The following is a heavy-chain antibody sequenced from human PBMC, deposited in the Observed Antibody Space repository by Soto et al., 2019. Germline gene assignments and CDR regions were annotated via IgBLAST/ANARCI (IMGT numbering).Heavy chain of an antibody. CDR1: GFTFSDYG. CDR2: ISDDGSNR. J-gene: IGHJ6*02. V-gene: IGHV3-30*03. Sequence: GGSLRLSCAASGFTFSDYGMNWVRQAPGKGLEWVAVISDDGSNRYSAESVKGRFTISRDNSKNTMYLQMNSLRAEDTAVYYCASDGGYYYGMDAWGQGTTVTVSS. D-gene: IGHD3-16*01. CDR3: ASDGGYYYGMDA.